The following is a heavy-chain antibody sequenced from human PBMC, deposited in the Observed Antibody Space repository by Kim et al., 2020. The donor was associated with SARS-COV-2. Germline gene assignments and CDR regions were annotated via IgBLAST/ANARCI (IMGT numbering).Heavy chain of an antibody. CDR3: ARGITIFGVETNGMDV. J-gene: IGHJ6*02. CDR1: GGSISSGGYY. CDR2: IYYSGST. D-gene: IGHD3-3*01. V-gene: IGHV4-31*03. Sequence: SETLSLTCTVSGGSISSGGYYWSWIRQHPGKGLEWIGYIYYSGSTYYNPSLKSRVTISVDTSKNQFSLKLSSVTAADTAVYYCARGITIFGVETNGMDVWGQGTTVTVSS.